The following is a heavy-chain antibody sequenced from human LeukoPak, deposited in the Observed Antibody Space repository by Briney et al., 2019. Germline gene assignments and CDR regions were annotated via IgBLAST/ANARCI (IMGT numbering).Heavy chain of an antibody. V-gene: IGHV3-72*01. CDR2: TRNKANSYTT. D-gene: IGHD2-2*02. J-gene: IGHJ4*02. Sequence: GGSLRLSCAASGFTFSDHYMDWVRQAPGKGLEWVGRTRNKANSYTTEYAASVKGRFTISRDDSKNSLYLQINSLKTEDTAVYYCARGLEGYCSSTSCYRVGHYFDYWGQGTLVTVSS. CDR1: GFTFSDHY. CDR3: ARGLEGYCSSTSCYRVGHYFDY.